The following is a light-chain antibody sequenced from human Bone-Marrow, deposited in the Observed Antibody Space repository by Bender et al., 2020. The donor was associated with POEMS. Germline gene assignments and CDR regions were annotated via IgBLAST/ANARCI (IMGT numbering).Light chain of an antibody. CDR2: DVS. CDR1: SSDIGRYNY. CDR3: CSYAGSYTFVV. Sequence: QSALTQPRSVSGSPGQSVTISCTGTSSDIGRYNYVYCYQHHPGKAPKLIIFDVSKRPSGVPDRFSGSKSGDTASLTISGLQAEDEADYYCCSYAGSYTFVVFGGVTKLTVL. V-gene: IGLV2-11*02. J-gene: IGLJ2*01.